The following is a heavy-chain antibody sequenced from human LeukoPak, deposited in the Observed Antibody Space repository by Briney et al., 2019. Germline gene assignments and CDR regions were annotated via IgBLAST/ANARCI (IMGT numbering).Heavy chain of an antibody. Sequence: SVKVSCKASEYTFTGYYMHWVRQAPGQGLEWMGGIIPIFGTANYAQKFQGRVTITADESTSTAYMELSSLRSEDTAVYYCARDDSSGSRFDPWGQGTLVTVPS. CDR3: ARDDSSGSRFDP. CDR1: EYTFTGYY. V-gene: IGHV1-69*13. CDR2: IIPIFGTA. J-gene: IGHJ5*02. D-gene: IGHD3-22*01.